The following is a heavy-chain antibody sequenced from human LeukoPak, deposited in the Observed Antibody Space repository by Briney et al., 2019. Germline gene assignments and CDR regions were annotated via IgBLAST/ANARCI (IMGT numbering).Heavy chain of an antibody. CDR1: GFTVSSNY. J-gene: IGHJ4*02. Sequence: PGGSLRLSCAASGFTVSSNYMSLVRQAPGKGLEWVSIIYSGGSTFYADSVKGRFTISRDNSKNTLYLQMNSLRAEDTAVYYCARTYYASSGYYTHDYWGQGTLVTVSS. D-gene: IGHD3-22*01. CDR3: ARTYYASSGYYTHDY. CDR2: IYSGGST. V-gene: IGHV3-53*01.